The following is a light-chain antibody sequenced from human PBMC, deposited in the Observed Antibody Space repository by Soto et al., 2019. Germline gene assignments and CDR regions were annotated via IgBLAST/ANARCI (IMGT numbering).Light chain of an antibody. CDR3: CSYVGNYYV. J-gene: IGLJ1*01. V-gene: IGLV2-11*01. CDR1: SSDVGGYNH. CDR2: DVS. Sequence: QSALTQPRSVSGSPGQSVTISCTGTSSDVGGYNHVSWYQQHPGKAPKLIIFDVSKRPSGVPDRFSGSKSGNTASLTISGLQAEDEADYYCCSYVGNYYVCGTGTKLTVL.